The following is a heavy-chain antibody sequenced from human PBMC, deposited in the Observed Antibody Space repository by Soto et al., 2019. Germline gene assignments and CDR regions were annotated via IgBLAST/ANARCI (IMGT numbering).Heavy chain of an antibody. CDR1: GASVNSGRYY. V-gene: IGHV4-61*01. CDR3: AKVFASSWFYYFDS. J-gene: IGHJ4*02. CDR2: IFYNGNT. D-gene: IGHD6-13*01. Sequence: PSETLSLTCTVSGASVNSGRYYWGWIRQPPGKGLEWIGYIFYNGNTNYNTSLKSRVTISVDTSKNQFSLKLSSVTAADTAVYFCAKVFASSWFYYFDSWGQGTLVTVSS.